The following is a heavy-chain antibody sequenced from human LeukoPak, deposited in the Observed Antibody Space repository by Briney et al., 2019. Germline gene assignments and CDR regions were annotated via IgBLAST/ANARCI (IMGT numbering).Heavy chain of an antibody. CDR1: GFSFGTYG. CDR2: INWNGAST. J-gene: IGHJ4*02. V-gene: IGHV3-20*04. Sequence: GGSLRLSCAASGFSFGTYGMSWVRQVPGKGLEWVSGINWNGASTVYADSVKGRFTISRDNAKNSLYLQMNSLRAEDTALYYCGRGPSGSYYLEDWGQGTLVTVSS. D-gene: IGHD6-19*01. CDR3: GRGPSGSYYLED.